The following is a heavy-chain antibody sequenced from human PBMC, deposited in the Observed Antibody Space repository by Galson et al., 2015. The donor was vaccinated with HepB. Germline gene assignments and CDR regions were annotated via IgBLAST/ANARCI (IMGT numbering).Heavy chain of an antibody. CDR2: ISSSSSYT. CDR1: GFTFSDYY. CDR3: ARAGCSSTSCREYFQH. V-gene: IGHV3-11*06. J-gene: IGHJ1*01. D-gene: IGHD2-2*01. Sequence: SLRLSCAASGFTFSDYYVSWIRQAPGKGLEWVSYISSSSSYTNYADSVKGRFTISRDNAKNSLYLQMNSLRAEDTAVYYCARAGCSSTSCREYFQHWGQGTLVTVSS.